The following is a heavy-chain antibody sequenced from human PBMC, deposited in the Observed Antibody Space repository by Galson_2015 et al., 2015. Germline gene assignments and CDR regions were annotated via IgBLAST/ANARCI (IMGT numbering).Heavy chain of an antibody. Sequence: SLRLSCAASGFTFSSYAMHWVRQAPGKGLEWVAVISYDGSNKYYADSVKGRFTISRDNSKNTLYLQMNSLRAEDTAVYYCARDSHDYGGNSGDYWGQGTLVTVSS. V-gene: IGHV3-30-3*01. D-gene: IGHD4-23*01. CDR1: GFTFSSYA. CDR3: ARDSHDYGGNSGDY. J-gene: IGHJ4*02. CDR2: ISYDGSNK.